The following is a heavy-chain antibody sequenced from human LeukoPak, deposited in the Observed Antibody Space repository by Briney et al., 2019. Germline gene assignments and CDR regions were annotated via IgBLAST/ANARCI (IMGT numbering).Heavy chain of an antibody. CDR2: ISGSGGST. CDR1: GFTFSSHA. CDR3: AKDTSGYSYGHIDY. J-gene: IGHJ4*02. D-gene: IGHD5-18*01. V-gene: IGHV3-23*01. Sequence: GGSLRLSCVGSGFTFSSHAMSWVRQAPGKGLEWVSAISGSGGSTYYADSVKGRFTISRDNSKNTLYLQMNSLRAEDTAVYYCAKDTSGYSYGHIDYWGQGTLVTVSS.